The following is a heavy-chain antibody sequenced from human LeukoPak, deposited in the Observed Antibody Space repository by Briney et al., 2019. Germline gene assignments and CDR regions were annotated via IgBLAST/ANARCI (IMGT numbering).Heavy chain of an antibody. D-gene: IGHD6-13*01. CDR1: GGTFSSYA. CDR2: IIPIFGTS. J-gene: IGHJ6*02. V-gene: IGHV1-69*13. CDR3: ARGHRIAAAGTGYYYVMDV. Sequence: GASVKVSCKASGGTFSSYAISWVRQAPGQGLEWMGGIIPIFGTSNYAQKFQGRVTITADESTTTAYMELSSLKSEDTAVYCCARGHRIAAAGTGYYYVMDVWGQGTTVTVSS.